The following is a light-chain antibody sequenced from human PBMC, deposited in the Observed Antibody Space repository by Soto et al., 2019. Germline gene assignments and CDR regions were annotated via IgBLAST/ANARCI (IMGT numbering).Light chain of an antibody. J-gene: IGKJ5*01. Sequence: EIVLTQSPGTLSLSLGQGANLSCRASQRLSASDIAWYQQKPGQAPKFLVYGVSSRATGIPDRFSGSGSGTEFTLTISSLQSEDSGVYYCQQYKNWPPITFGQGTRLEIK. V-gene: IGKV3D-15*01. CDR2: GVS. CDR3: QQYKNWPPIT. CDR1: QRLSASD.